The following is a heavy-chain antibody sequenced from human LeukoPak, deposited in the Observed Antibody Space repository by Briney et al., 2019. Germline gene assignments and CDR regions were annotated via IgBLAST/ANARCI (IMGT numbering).Heavy chain of an antibody. Sequence: PGGSLRLSCAASGFSFNNYAMSWVRQAPGKGLEWVAFISYTGGNEYYADPVKGRFTISRDNSKNTLYLQMNSLRSEDTAVYFCAREGGDLGAFDVWGQGTVVTVSS. CDR1: GFSFNNYA. D-gene: IGHD3-10*01. CDR3: AREGGDLGAFDV. V-gene: IGHV3-30*19. CDR2: ISYTGGNE. J-gene: IGHJ3*01.